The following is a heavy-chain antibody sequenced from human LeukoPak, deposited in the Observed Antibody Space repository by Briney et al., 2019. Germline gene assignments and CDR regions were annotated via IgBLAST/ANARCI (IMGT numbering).Heavy chain of an antibody. Sequence: QSGGSLRLSCAASGFTFSSYAMHWVRQAPGKGLEWVAVISYDGSNKYYADSVKGRFTISRDNSKNTLYLQMNSLRPQDTALYYCPQDGDSAGWYFDSGGQGTLVTVSS. J-gene: IGHJ4*02. V-gene: IGHV3-30*04. CDR1: GFTFSSYA. D-gene: IGHD6-19*01. CDR3: PQDGDSAGWYFDS. CDR2: ISYDGSNK.